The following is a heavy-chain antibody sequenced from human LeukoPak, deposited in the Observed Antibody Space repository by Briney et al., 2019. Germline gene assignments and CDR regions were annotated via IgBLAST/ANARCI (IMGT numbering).Heavy chain of an antibody. CDR3: AKDNLKTPTTYAFDI. CDR1: GFTFSSYA. CDR2: ISGSGGST. Sequence: SGGSLRLSCAASGFTFSSYAMSWVRQAPGKGLEWVSAISGSGGSTYYADSVKGRFTISRDNSKNTLYLQTNSLRAEDTAVYYCAKDNLKTPTTYAFDIWGQGTMVTVSS. D-gene: IGHD1-26*01. J-gene: IGHJ3*02. V-gene: IGHV3-23*01.